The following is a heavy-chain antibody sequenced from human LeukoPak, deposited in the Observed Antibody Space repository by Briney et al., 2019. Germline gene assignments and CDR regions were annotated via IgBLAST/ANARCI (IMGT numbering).Heavy chain of an antibody. CDR2: IGTAGDT. CDR3: ARSSAADDYGGKGESMDV. CDR1: GFTFSSYD. Sequence: GGSLRLSCAASGFTFSSYDMHWVRQATGKGLEWVSAIGTAGDTYYPGSVKGRFTISRENAKNSLYLQMNSLRAGDTAVYYCARSSAADDYGGKGESMDVWGQGTTVTVSS. D-gene: IGHD4-23*01. V-gene: IGHV3-13*01. J-gene: IGHJ6*02.